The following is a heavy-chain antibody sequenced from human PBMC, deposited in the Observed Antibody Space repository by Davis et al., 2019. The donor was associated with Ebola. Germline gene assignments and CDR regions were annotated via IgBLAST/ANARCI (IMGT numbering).Heavy chain of an antibody. CDR1: GVSFSSGSYY. CDR3: ARSRGVATIKS. D-gene: IGHD5-12*01. Sequence: SETLSLTCTVSGVSFSSGSYYWSWIRQPPGKGLEWIGYIYYSGRTNYNPSLKSRVTISVDTSKNQFSLKLSSVTAADTAVYYCARSRGVATIKSWGQGTLVTVSS. V-gene: IGHV4-61*01. CDR2: IYYSGRT. J-gene: IGHJ5*02.